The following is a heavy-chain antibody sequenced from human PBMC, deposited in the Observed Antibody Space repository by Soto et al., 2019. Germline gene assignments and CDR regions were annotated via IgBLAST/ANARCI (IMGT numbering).Heavy chain of an antibody. CDR1: GGTFSSYT. J-gene: IGHJ3*02. Sequence: QVQLVQSGAEVKKPGSSVKVSCKASGGTFSSYTISWVRQAPGQGLEWMGRIIPILGIANYAQQFQGRVTITADKSTSTAYMELSSLRSEDTAVYYCARVPPLGELSWGAFDIWGQGTMVTVSS. CDR2: IIPILGIA. CDR3: ARVPPLGELSWGAFDI. V-gene: IGHV1-69*02. D-gene: IGHD3-16*02.